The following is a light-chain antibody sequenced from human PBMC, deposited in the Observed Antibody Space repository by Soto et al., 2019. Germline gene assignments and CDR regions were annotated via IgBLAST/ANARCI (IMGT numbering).Light chain of an antibody. J-gene: IGLJ1*01. CDR2: EVS. Sequence: QSALAQPASVSGSPGQSITISCSGTSSDVGGYKYVSWCQQHPGKAPKLMIYEVSNRPSGVSNRFSGSKSGNTASLTISGLQAEDEADYYCSSYTGSSTDVFGTGTKLTVL. CDR1: SSDVGGYKY. CDR3: SSYTGSSTDV. V-gene: IGLV2-14*01.